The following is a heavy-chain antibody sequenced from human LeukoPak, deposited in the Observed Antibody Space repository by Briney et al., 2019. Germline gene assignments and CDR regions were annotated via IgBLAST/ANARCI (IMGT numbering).Heavy chain of an antibody. CDR3: AGSLGYCTSNVCYLKY. J-gene: IGHJ4*02. CDR2: ISAQHGQT. Sequence: VASVRVSSKHSVYRENFCGITWVRQGAGQGGEWMGWISAQHGQTEYAPNSQDRVTMTTDTYTTTAYMELRSLRSDDTAVYYCAGSLGYCTSNVCYLKYWGQGTLVTVSS. V-gene: IGHV1-18*01. D-gene: IGHD2-8*01. CDR1: VYRENFCG.